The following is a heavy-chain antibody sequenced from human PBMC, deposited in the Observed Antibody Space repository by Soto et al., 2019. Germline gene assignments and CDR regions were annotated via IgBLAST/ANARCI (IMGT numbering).Heavy chain of an antibody. CDR1: GFTFSNAW. CDR2: IKSKTDGGTT. V-gene: IGHV3-15*07. CDR3: GAGSSSWYGYYYYGMDV. D-gene: IGHD6-13*01. J-gene: IGHJ6*04. Sequence: GGSLRLSCAASGFTFSNAWMNWVRQAPGKGLEWVGRIKSKTDGGTTDYAAPVKGRFTVSRDDSKNTLYLQMNSLKTEDTAVYYCGAGSSSWYGYYYYGMDVWGKGTTVTVPS.